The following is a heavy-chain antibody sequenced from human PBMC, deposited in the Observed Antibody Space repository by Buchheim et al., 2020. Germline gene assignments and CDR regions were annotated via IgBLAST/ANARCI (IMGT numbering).Heavy chain of an antibody. D-gene: IGHD5-18*01. CDR1: GGSFSGYY. CDR2: INHSGST. J-gene: IGHJ4*02. Sequence: QVQLQQWGAGLLKPSETLSLTCAVYGGSFSGYYWSWIRQPPGKGLEWIGEINHSGSTNYNPSLKSRVTISVDTSKNQFSLKLSSVTAADTAVYYCARGLERGYSYGQTIDYWGQGTL. V-gene: IGHV4-34*01. CDR3: ARGLERGYSYGQTIDY.